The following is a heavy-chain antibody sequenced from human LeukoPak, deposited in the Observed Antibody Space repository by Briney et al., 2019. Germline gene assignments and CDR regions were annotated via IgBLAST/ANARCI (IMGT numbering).Heavy chain of an antibody. Sequence: GGSLRLSCAASGFTFSSYSMNWVRQAPGKGLEWVSSISSSSSYIYYADSVKGRFTISRDNAKNSLYLQMNSLRAEDTAIYYCASPRMIRGTITTPFDYWGQGILVTVSS. J-gene: IGHJ4*02. CDR1: GFTFSSYS. V-gene: IGHV3-21*01. D-gene: IGHD3-10*01. CDR3: ASPRMIRGTITTPFDY. CDR2: ISSSSSYI.